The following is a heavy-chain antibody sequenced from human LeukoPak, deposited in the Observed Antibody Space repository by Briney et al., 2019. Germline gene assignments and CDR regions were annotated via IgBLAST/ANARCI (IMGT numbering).Heavy chain of an antibody. J-gene: IGHJ3*02. CDR2: TYYRSKWYN. CDR3: ARGGQGDGYSADEAFDI. D-gene: IGHD5-18*01. V-gene: IGHV6-1*01. CDR1: GDSVSSNSVT. Sequence: SQTLSLTCAISGDSVSSNSVTWNWIRQSPSRGLEWLGRTYYRSKWYNDYVVSVKSRININPDTSKNQFSLQLSSVTPEDTAVYYCARGGQGDGYSADEAFDIWGQGTMVTVS.